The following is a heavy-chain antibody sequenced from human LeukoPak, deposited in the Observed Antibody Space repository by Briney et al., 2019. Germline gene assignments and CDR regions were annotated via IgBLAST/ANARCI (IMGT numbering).Heavy chain of an antibody. D-gene: IGHD6-19*01. V-gene: IGHV3-23*01. Sequence: GGSLRLSCAASGFTFSSYGMSWVRQAPGKGLEWVSAIGGRDGSTYYADSVKGRFTISRDNSKNTLYVQMNSLRAEDTAVYYCARGGWLGKPQRVDYWGQGTLITVSS. CDR2: IGGRDGST. CDR1: GFTFSSYG. CDR3: ARGGWLGKPQRVDY. J-gene: IGHJ4*02.